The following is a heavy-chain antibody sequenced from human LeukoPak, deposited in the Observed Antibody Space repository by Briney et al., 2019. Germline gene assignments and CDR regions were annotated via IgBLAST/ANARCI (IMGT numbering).Heavy chain of an antibody. V-gene: IGHV3-23*01. Sequence: GGSLRLSCAASGFTFSRNGMTWVRQAPGKGLEWVSAISGSGGNTYYADSVKGRFTISRDNSKNTLYLQMNSLRAEDTAVYYCGKDRRAGSYDYWGQGTLVTVSS. CDR3: GKDRRAGSYDY. D-gene: IGHD3-10*01. CDR2: ISGSGGNT. J-gene: IGHJ4*02. CDR1: GFTFSRNG.